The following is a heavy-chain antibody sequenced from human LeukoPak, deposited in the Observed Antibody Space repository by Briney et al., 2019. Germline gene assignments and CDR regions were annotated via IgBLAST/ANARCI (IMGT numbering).Heavy chain of an antibody. CDR3: ARHGYSGSLQEDTDY. V-gene: IGHV4-34*01. Sequence: SETLSLTCAVYGGSFSGYYWSWIRQPPGKGLEWIGEINHSGSTNYNPSLKSRVTISVDTSKSQFSLKLSSVTAADTAVYYCARHGYSGSLQEDTDYWGQGTLVTVSS. CDR1: GGSFSGYY. D-gene: IGHD1-26*01. J-gene: IGHJ4*02. CDR2: INHSGST.